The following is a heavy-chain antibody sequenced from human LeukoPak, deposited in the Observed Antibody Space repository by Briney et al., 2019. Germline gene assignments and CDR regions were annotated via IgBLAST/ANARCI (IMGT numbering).Heavy chain of an antibody. J-gene: IGHJ6*02. CDR2: IIPILGIA. D-gene: IGHD3-10*01. Sequence: ASVKVSCKASGGTFSSYAISWVRQAPGQGLEWMGRIIPILGIANYAQKFQGRVTITADKSTSTAYMELSSLRSEDTAVYYCARDLNSGSYFPFMDVWGQGTTVTVSS. V-gene: IGHV1-69*04. CDR3: ARDLNSGSYFPFMDV. CDR1: GGTFSSYA.